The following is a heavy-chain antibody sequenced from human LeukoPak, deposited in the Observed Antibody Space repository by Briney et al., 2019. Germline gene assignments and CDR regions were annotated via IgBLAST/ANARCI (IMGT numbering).Heavy chain of an antibody. CDR3: ARVNYDFWSGYYNGDYYYYYMDV. V-gene: IGHV4-59*01. Sequence: SETLSLTCTVSGGSISSYYWSWIRQPPGKGLEWIGYIYYSGSTNYNPSLKSRVTISVDTSKNQFSLKLSSVTAADTAVYYCARVNYDFWSGYYNGDYYYYYMDVWGKGTTVTVSS. J-gene: IGHJ6*03. CDR1: GGSISSYY. CDR2: IYYSGST. D-gene: IGHD3-3*01.